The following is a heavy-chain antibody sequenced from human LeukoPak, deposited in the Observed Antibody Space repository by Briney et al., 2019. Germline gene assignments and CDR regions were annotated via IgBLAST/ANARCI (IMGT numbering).Heavy chain of an antibody. CDR2: LYYSGTT. D-gene: IGHD6-13*01. J-gene: IGHJ4*02. V-gene: IGHV4-39*01. CDR1: GGSISRSSYY. CDR3: ARLGTAAAGSRYFDY. Sequence: SETLSLTCTISGGSISRSSYYWGWIRQPPGKGLEWIGSLYYSGTTYYNPSLKSRVTISVDTSKNQFSLKLSSVTAADTAVYYCARLGTAAAGSRYFDYWGQGTLVTVSS.